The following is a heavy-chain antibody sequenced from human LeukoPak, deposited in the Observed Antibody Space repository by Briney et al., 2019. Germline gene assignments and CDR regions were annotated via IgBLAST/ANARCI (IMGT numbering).Heavy chain of an antibody. D-gene: IGHD2-21*01. V-gene: IGHV3-21*01. Sequence: GGSLRLSCAASGFTFSSSWMCWVRQAPGKGLEWVSSISSSSSYIYYADSVKGRFTISRDNAKNSLYLQMNSLRAEDTAVYYCARDRVRKNAFDIWGQGTMVTVSS. CDR2: ISSSSSYI. CDR1: GFTFSSSW. J-gene: IGHJ3*02. CDR3: ARDRVRKNAFDI.